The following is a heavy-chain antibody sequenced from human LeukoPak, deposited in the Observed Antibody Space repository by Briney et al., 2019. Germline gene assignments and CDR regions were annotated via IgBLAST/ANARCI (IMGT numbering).Heavy chain of an antibody. Sequence: GGSLRLSCAASGFTFSSYAMSWVRQAPGKGLEWVSAISGSGGSTYYADSVKGRFTISRDNSKNTLYLQMNSLGAEDTAVYYCARDPASGWYDYWGQGTLVTVSS. CDR1: GFTFSSYA. J-gene: IGHJ4*02. CDR3: ARDPASGWYDY. D-gene: IGHD6-19*01. CDR2: ISGSGGST. V-gene: IGHV3-23*01.